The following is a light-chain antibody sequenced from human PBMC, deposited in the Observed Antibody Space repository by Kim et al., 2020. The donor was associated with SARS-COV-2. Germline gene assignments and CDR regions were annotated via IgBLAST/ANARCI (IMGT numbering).Light chain of an antibody. V-gene: IGKV3-15*01. Sequence: EIVMTQSPATLSVSPGERATLSCRASQGIRSNLAWYQQKPDQAPRLLIYDASTRATGIPARFSGSGSGTEFTLTISSLQSEDFTVYYCQQYINWPLTFGGGTKVDIK. J-gene: IGKJ4*01. CDR2: DAS. CDR3: QQYINWPLT. CDR1: QGIRSN.